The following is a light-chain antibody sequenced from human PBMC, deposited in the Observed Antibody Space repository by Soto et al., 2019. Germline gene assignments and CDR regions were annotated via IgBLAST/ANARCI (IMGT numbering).Light chain of an antibody. CDR2: EVS. CDR1: SSDVGGYDY. J-gene: IGLJ1*01. Sequence: QSARTQPASVSGSPGQSITISCTGTSSDVGGYDYVSWYQLHPGKAPKLMVFEVSNRPSGVSYRFSGSKSGNTASLTISGLQAEDEADYFCSSYSISTAYLFGTGTKSPS. CDR3: SSYSISTAYL. V-gene: IGLV2-14*01.